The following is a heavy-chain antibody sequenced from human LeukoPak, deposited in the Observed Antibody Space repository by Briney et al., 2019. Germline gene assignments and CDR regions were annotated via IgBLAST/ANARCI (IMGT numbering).Heavy chain of an antibody. J-gene: IGHJ6*03. V-gene: IGHV4-34*01. D-gene: IGHD3-10*01. CDR2: INHSGIT. CDR1: GFTFSSYA. Sequence: PGGSLRLSCAASGFTFSSYAMSWIRQPPGKGLEWIGEINHSGITNYNPSLKSRVTISIDTSKNQFSLKLSSVTAADTAVYYCARHERYYGSGSYYRRYYYYMDVWGKGTTVTISS. CDR3: ARHERYYGSGSYYRRYYYYMDV.